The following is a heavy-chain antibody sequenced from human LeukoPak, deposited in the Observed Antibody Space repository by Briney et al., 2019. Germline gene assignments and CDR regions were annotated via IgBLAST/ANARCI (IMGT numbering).Heavy chain of an antibody. V-gene: IGHV3-48*01. CDR2: IGTGGSLI. D-gene: IGHD3/OR15-3a*01. CDR3: AREFWAAYN. CDR1: GFTFSHSA. Sequence: PGGSLRLSCAASGFTFSHSAMNWVRQGPDKGLEWVAYIGTGGSLIVYADSVRGRFTISRDDAQSSTYLQMNSLRAEDTAIYYCAREFWAAYNWGQGTLVTVSA. J-gene: IGHJ4*02.